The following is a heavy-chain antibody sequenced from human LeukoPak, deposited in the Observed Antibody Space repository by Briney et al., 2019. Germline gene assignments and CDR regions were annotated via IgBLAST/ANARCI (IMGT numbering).Heavy chain of an antibody. CDR1: GGSISSYY. J-gene: IGHJ4*02. CDR2: IYYSGST. V-gene: IGHV4-59*12. Sequence: SETLSLTCTVSGGSISSYYWSWIRQPPGKGLEWIGYIYYSGSTNYNPSLKSRVTISVDTSKNQFSLKLSSVTAADTAVYYCARDRSALFDYWGQGTLVTVSS. CDR3: ARDRSALFDY.